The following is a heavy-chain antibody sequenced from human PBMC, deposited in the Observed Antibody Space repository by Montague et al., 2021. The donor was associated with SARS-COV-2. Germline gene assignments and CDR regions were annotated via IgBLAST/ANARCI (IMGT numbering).Heavy chain of an antibody. CDR1: GASIGRSTYY. J-gene: IGHJ4*02. CDR2: IYYSGTT. D-gene: IGHD3-9*01. CDR3: GSVTTAYFRSDY. V-gene: IGHV4-39*03. Sequence: SETLSLTCIVSGASIGRSTYYWGWIRQPPGKDLEWIGTIYYSGTTHNNPSLRSRVTISLDTSKNQVSMRLTSVTAADTAFYYCGSVTTAYFRSDYWGRGTLICLSS.